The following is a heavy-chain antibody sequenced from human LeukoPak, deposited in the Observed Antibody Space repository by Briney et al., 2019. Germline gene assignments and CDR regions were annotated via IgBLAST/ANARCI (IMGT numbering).Heavy chain of an antibody. J-gene: IGHJ4*02. V-gene: IGHV1-2*02. CDR3: ARLSSSWSTYFDY. Sequence: ASVKVSCKASGHTFTGYFIHWVRRAPGQGLEWMGWINPNSGGTNYAQNFQGRVTMTRSTSISTVYMELSRLKSDDTAVYYCARLSSSWSTYFDYWGQGTLVTVSS. CDR1: GHTFTGYF. D-gene: IGHD6-13*01. CDR2: INPNSGGT.